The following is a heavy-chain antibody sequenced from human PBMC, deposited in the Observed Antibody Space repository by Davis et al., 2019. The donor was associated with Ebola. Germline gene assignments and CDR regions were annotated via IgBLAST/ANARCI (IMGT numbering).Heavy chain of an antibody. D-gene: IGHD5-24*01. V-gene: IGHV1-2*04. CDR3: ARGIEMATIRYFDY. Sequence: ASVKVSCKASGGTFSSYAISWVRQAPGQGLEWMGWINPNSGGTNYAQKFQGWVTMTRDTSISTAYMELSRLRSDDTAVYYCARGIEMATIRYFDYWGQGTLVTVSS. J-gene: IGHJ4*02. CDR1: GGTFSSYA. CDR2: INPNSGGT.